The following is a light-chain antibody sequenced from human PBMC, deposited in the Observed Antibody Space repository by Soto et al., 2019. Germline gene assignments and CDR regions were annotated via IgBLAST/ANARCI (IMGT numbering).Light chain of an antibody. CDR2: KAS. V-gene: IGKV1-5*03. Sequence: DIQMTQSPSTLSGSVGDRVTITCRASQTISSWLAWYQQKPGKAPKLLIYKASTLKSGVPSRFSGSGSGTEFTLTISSLQPDDFATYYCQHYYSYSEPVGQGIKVDIK. J-gene: IGKJ1*01. CDR1: QTISSW. CDR3: QHYYSYSEP.